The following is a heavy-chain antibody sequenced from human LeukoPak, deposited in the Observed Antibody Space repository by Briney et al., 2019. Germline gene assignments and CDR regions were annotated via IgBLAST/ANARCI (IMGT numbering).Heavy chain of an antibody. D-gene: IGHD3-16*01. J-gene: IGHJ4*02. CDR3: ARDTAGIGVDY. CDR1: GFTLSSYW. V-gene: IGHV3-74*01. CDR2: INSDGSTT. Sequence: GGSLRLSCEASGFTLSSYWMHSVRQAPGKGLVCVSRINSDGSTTNYADSVKGRFTISRDNAKDTLYLQMNGLRAEDTAVYHCARDTAGIGVDYWGQGTLVTVSS.